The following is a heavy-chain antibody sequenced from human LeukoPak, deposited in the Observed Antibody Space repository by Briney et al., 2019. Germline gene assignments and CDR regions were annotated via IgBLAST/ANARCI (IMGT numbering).Heavy chain of an antibody. CDR1: GGSISSGGYY. CDR3: ARDTSVGATPLDY. V-gene: IGHV4-61*02. J-gene: IGHJ4*02. CDR2: IYTSGST. D-gene: IGHD1-26*01. Sequence: SETLSLTCTVSGGSISSGGYYWSWIRQPAGKGLEWIGRIYTSGSTNYNPSLKSRVTMSVDTSKNQFSLKLGSVTAADTAVYYCARDTSVGATPLDYWGQGTLVTVSS.